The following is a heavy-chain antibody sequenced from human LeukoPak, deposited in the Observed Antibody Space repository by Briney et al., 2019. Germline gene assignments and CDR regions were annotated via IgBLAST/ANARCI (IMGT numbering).Heavy chain of an antibody. CDR1: GFTFSSYA. Sequence: GGSLRLSCAASGFTFSSYAMHWVRQAPGKGLEWVAVISYDGSNKYYADSVKGRFTISRDNSKNTLYLQMNSLRAEDTAVYYCARGDGYNYGWFDPWGQGTLVTVSS. J-gene: IGHJ5*02. V-gene: IGHV3-30-3*01. D-gene: IGHD5-24*01. CDR3: ARGDGYNYGWFDP. CDR2: ISYDGSNK.